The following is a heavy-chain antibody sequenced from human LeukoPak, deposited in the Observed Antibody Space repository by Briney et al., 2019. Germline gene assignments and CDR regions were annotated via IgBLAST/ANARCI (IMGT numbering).Heavy chain of an antibody. Sequence: GGSLRLSCAASGFTFSSYWMSWVRQAPGKGLELVANIKQDGSEKYYVDSVKGRFTISRDNAKNSLYLQKNSLRAEDTAVYYCARDNSGLPYYFDYWGQGTLVTVSS. V-gene: IGHV3-7*01. J-gene: IGHJ4*02. D-gene: IGHD3-10*01. CDR3: ARDNSGLPYYFDY. CDR2: IKQDGSEK. CDR1: GFTFSSYW.